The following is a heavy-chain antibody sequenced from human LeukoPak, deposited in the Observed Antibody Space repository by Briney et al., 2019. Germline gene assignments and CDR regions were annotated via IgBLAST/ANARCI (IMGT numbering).Heavy chain of an antibody. J-gene: IGHJ4*02. CDR2: ISGSGGST. D-gene: IGHD2-8*01. CDR1: GFTFSTYS. V-gene: IGHV3-23*01. Sequence: GGSLRLSCAASGFTFSTYSMNWVRQAPGKGLEWVSAISGSGGSTYYADSVEGRFTISRDNSKNTLYLQMNSLRAQDTAVYYCAKDSLNVLMVYVISGVEGGDYWGQGTLVTVSS. CDR3: AKDSLNVLMVYVISGVEGGDY.